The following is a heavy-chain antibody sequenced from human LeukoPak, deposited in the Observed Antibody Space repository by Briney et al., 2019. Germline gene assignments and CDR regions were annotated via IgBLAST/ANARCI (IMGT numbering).Heavy chain of an antibody. D-gene: IGHD5-12*01. CDR2: IYYSGST. CDR1: GGSISSGGYY. V-gene: IGHV4-31*03. J-gene: IGHJ4*02. Sequence: SQTLSLTCTVSGGSISSGGYYWSWIRQHPGKGLEWIGYIYYSGSTYYNPSLKSRVTISVDTSKNQFSLKLSSVTAADTAEYYCARLYSGYEFVDYWGQGTLVTVSS. CDR3: ARLYSGYEFVDY.